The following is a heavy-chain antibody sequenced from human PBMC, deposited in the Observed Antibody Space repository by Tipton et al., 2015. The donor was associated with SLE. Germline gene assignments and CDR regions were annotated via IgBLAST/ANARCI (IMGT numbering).Heavy chain of an antibody. CDR3: ARARSLEGMDV. CDR1: GFTFSSYE. V-gene: IGHV3-9*01. CDR2: ISWNSGSI. D-gene: IGHD3-10*01. Sequence: SLRLSCAASGFTFSSYEMNWVRQAPGKGLEWVSGISWNSGSIGYADSVKGRFTISRDNAKNSLYLQMNSLRAEDTALYYCARARSLEGMDVWGQGTTVTVSS. J-gene: IGHJ6*02.